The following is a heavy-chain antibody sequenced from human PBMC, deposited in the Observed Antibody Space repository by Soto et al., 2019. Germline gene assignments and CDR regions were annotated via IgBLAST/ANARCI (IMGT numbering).Heavy chain of an antibody. CDR1: GGSISSGDYF. CDR3: AGGLSGDKVDY. V-gene: IGHV4-30-4*01. Sequence: QVQLQESGPGLVEPSQTLSLTCTVSGGSISSGDYFWSWSRQPPGEGLEWIGHIYHGGSTYNNPSLKTRVTISVDTSKNQFSLNLNSVTAADTAVYYCAGGLSGDKVDYWGQGTLVTVSS. CDR2: IYHGGST. D-gene: IGHD7-27*01. J-gene: IGHJ4*02.